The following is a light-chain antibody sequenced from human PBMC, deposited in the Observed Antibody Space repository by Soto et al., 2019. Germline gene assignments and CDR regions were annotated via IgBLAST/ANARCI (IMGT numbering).Light chain of an antibody. Sequence: QSVLTKPAAVSGSPGQSITIARDGSNCDVVCYNYVSWYQQHPGKAPKLMIYDVSNRPSGVSNRFSGYKSGNTASLTISGLQAEDEADYYCSSYTSSSTYVFGTGTKVTVL. V-gene: IGLV2-14*01. CDR2: DVS. CDR1: NCDVVCYNY. J-gene: IGLJ1*01. CDR3: SSYTSSSTYV.